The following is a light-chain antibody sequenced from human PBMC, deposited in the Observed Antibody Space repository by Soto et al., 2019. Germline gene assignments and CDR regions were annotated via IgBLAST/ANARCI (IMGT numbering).Light chain of an antibody. CDR1: QSISSY. J-gene: IGKJ2*01. CDR2: AAS. CDR3: QQSYSTPLDT. V-gene: IGKV1-39*01. Sequence: DIQMTQSPSSLSASVGDRVTITCRASQSISSYLNWYQQKPGKAPKLLIYAASSLQSGVPSTFSGSGSGTDFTLTISSLQPEDFATYDCQQSYSTPLDTFGQGTKLEIK.